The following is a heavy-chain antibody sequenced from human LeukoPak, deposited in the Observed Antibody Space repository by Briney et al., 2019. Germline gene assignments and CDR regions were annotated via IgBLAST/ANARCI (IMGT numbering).Heavy chain of an antibody. V-gene: IGHV5-51*01. Sequence: GESLKISCKGSGYSFTSYWIHWVRQMPGKGLEWMGIIYPGDSDTIYIPSFQGQVTISADKSISTAYLQWSSLKASNTAMYYCARGRYYGSGSYYPLDYWGQGPPVTVSS. CDR2: IYPGDSDT. D-gene: IGHD3-10*01. CDR3: ARGRYYGSGSYYPLDY. J-gene: IGHJ4*02. CDR1: GYSFTSYW.